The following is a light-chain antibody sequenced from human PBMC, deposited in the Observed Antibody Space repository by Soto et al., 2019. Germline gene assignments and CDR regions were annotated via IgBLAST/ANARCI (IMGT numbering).Light chain of an antibody. CDR2: KAS. V-gene: IGKV1-5*03. CDR1: QTIDSW. J-gene: IGKJ4*02. Sequence: DIQMTQSPSTLSASVGDRVTITCRASQTIDSWLAWYQQRPGKPPNLLIYKASTLASGVPSRFSGSGSGTEFTLTINSLQPDDFATYYCQQYHIYSGTF. CDR3: QQYHIYSGT.